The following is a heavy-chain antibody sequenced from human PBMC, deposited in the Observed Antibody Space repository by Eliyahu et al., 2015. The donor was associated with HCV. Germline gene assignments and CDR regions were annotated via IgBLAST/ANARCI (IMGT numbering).Heavy chain of an antibody. Sequence: EVQLVESGGGLVQSGGSVXLSCAAXGXXVTHNYMSWVRQAPGKGLEWVSVIFAGGATFYADSVKDRFTISRDSSSNTLSLQMNNLRVEDTALYFCTRGGGGTYYYGMDIWGQGTTVTVSS. CDR1: GXXVTHNY. V-gene: IGHV3-66*01. J-gene: IGHJ6*02. D-gene: IGHD4-23*01. CDR3: TRGGGGTYYYGMDI. CDR2: IFAGGAT.